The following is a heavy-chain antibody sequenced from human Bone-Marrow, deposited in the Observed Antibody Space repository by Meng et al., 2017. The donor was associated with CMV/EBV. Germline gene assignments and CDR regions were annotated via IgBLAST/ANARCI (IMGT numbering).Heavy chain of an antibody. Sequence: ASVKVSCKASGYTFTSYGISWVRQAPGQGLEWMGWISAYNGNTNYAQKLQGRVTMTTDTSTSTAYMELRSLRSDDTAVYYCARGLTLWGIVVVPARSHAFDIWGQGTMVTVSS. J-gene: IGHJ3*02. D-gene: IGHD2-2*01. CDR3: ARGLTLWGIVVVPARSHAFDI. CDR1: GYTFTSYG. CDR2: ISAYNGNT. V-gene: IGHV1-18*01.